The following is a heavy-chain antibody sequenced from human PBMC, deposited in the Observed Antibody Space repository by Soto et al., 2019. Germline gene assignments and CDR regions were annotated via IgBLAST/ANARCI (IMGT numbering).Heavy chain of an antibody. CDR1: GVIFGNFD. D-gene: IGHD1-26*01. CDR2: LSGSGFKK. V-gene: IGHV3-23*01. J-gene: IGHJ5*02. CDR3: AKNQGVELVPLATVDWFDP. Sequence: GPLSLSYEATGVIFGNFDISCVGQSPGKGLEWISSLSGSGFKKYYADSVKGRFTISRDNSKSTVYLELNNLSAEDTAVYHCAKNQGVELVPLATVDWFDPWGQGSVVTVSS.